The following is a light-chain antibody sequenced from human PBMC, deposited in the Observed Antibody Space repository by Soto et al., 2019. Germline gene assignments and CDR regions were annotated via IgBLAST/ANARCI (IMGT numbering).Light chain of an antibody. CDR1: QSISSW. Sequence: DIQMTQSPSTLSASVGERVTITCLASQSISSWLAWDQQEPGKAPKLLIHKASSLQSGVPSRFSGSGSGTDFTLTISSLHPDDFATYYCQQYNSYSPTFGQGTKVDIK. J-gene: IGKJ1*01. V-gene: IGKV1-5*03. CDR2: KAS. CDR3: QQYNSYSPT.